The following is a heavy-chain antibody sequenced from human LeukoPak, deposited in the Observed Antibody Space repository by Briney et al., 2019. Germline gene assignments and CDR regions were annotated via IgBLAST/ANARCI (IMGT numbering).Heavy chain of an antibody. Sequence: NPSETLSLTCAVYGGSFSGYYWSWIRQPPGKGLEWIGEINHSGSTNYNPSLKSRVTISVDTSKNQFSLKLSSVTAADTAVYYCARGTGGSYHDRGYNWFDPWGQGTLVTVSS. J-gene: IGHJ5*02. CDR3: ARGTGGSYHDRGYNWFDP. CDR1: GGSFSGYY. V-gene: IGHV4-34*01. D-gene: IGHD1-26*01. CDR2: INHSGST.